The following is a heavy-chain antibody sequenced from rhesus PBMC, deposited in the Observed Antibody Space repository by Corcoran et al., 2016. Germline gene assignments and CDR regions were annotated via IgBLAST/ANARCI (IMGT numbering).Heavy chain of an antibody. D-gene: IGHD3-40*01. CDR1: GYSISSNY. Sequence: QVQLQESGPGLVKPSETLSLTCAVSGYSISSNYWSWIRQPPGKGLEWIGYIDGSEETPFYHPPRKSRVTISTDTSKNHFSLKLTSVTAADTAVYYCTRDFDYDFDYWGQGVLVTVSS. CDR3: TRDFDYDFDY. V-gene: IGHV4-160*01. J-gene: IGHJ4*01. CDR2: IDGSEETP.